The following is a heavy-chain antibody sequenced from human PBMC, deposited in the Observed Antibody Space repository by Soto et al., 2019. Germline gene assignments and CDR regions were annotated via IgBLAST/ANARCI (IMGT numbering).Heavy chain of an antibody. CDR1: GFTFSNAW. D-gene: IGHD2-2*02. Sequence: GGSLRLSCAASGFTFSNAWMSWVRQAPGKGLEWVGRIKSKTDGGTTDYAAPVKGRFTISRDDSKNTLYLQMNSLKTEDTAVYYCTTEGYCSSTSCYTDFGWFAPGGKGTLVTFYS. CDR3: TTEGYCSSTSCYTDFGWFAP. V-gene: IGHV3-15*01. CDR2: IKSKTDGGTT. J-gene: IGHJ5*02.